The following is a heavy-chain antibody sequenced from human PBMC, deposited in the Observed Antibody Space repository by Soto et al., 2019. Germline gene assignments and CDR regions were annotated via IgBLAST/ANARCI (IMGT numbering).Heavy chain of an antibody. V-gene: IGHV1-69*06. Sequence: GASVKGSCRASGGTFSSYAISWVRQTPGQGVEWMGGSIRVFGTANYAQKFQGRVTITADKSTSKAYMELSSLRSEDTAVYYCARDQYYDSSGYYTQFDYWGQGTLVTVSS. CDR3: ARDQYYDSSGYYTQFDY. CDR2: SIRVFGTA. CDR1: GGTFSSYA. D-gene: IGHD3-22*01. J-gene: IGHJ4*02.